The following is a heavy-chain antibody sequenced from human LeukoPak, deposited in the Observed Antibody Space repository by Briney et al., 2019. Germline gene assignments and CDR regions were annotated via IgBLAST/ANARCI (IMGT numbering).Heavy chain of an antibody. D-gene: IGHD3-10*01. CDR3: ARVWFGELLYQAFPDY. J-gene: IGHJ4*02. Sequence: ASVKVSRKASGYTFTSYGISWVRQAPGQGLEWMGWISAYNGNTNYAQKLQGRVTMTTDTSTSTAYMELRSLRSDDTAVYYCARVWFGELLYQAFPDYWGQGTLVTVSS. CDR2: ISAYNGNT. V-gene: IGHV1-18*01. CDR1: GYTFTSYG.